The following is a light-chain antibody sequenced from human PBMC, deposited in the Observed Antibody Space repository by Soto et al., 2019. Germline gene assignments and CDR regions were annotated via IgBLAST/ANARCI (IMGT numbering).Light chain of an antibody. CDR2: GAS. CDR1: QSVNNNY. CDR3: QQYSQSPLT. J-gene: IGKJ1*01. V-gene: IGKV3-20*01. Sequence: EIVLTHSPGTLSLSPGERATLSCRASQSVNNNYLAWYQQKPGQAPRLLFYGASTRATGIPDRFSASGSGTDFTLTINRLEPEDFAVYFCQQYSQSPLTFGQGTKVEI.